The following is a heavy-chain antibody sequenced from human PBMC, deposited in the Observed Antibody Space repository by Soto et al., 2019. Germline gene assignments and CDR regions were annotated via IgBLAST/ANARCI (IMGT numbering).Heavy chain of an antibody. CDR1: GYTFTSYA. V-gene: IGHV1-3*01. J-gene: IGHJ4*02. CDR3: AYSAPELSWFY. D-gene: IGHD3-16*02. Sequence: ASVKVSCKASGYTFTSYAMHWVLQAPGQRNEWMGWINAGNGNTKYSQKFQGRVTITRDTSASTAYMELSSLRSEDTVVYYCAYSAPELSWFYWGQRTLVTVSS. CDR2: INAGNGNT.